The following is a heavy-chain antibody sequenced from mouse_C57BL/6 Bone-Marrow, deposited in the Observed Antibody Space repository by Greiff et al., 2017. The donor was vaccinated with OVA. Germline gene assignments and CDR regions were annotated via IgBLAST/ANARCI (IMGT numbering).Heavy chain of an antibody. V-gene: IGHV1-69*01. Sequence: QVQLQQPGAELVMPGASVKLSCKASGYTFTSYWMHWVKQRPGQGLEWIGEIDPSDSYTNYNQKFKGKSTLTVDKSSSTAYMQLSSLTSEDSAVYYCARAGEYGSQFAYWGQGTLVTVSA. CDR2: IDPSDSYT. D-gene: IGHD1-1*01. CDR3: ARAGEYGSQFAY. J-gene: IGHJ3*01. CDR1: GYTFTSYW.